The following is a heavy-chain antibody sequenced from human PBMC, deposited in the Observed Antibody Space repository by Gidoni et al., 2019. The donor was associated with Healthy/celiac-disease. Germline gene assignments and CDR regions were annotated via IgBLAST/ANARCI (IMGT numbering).Heavy chain of an antibody. J-gene: IGHJ4*02. V-gene: IGHV3-33*01. CDR1: GFTFSSYG. D-gene: IGHD5-18*01. CDR2: IWYDGSNK. CDR3: ARAGNGGYSYGGFDY. Sequence: QVQLVESGGGVVQPGRSLRLSCAASGFTFSSYGMHWVRQAPGKGLEWSAVIWYDGSNKYYADSVKGRFTISRDNSKNTLYLQMNSLRAEDTAVYYCARAGNGGYSYGGFDYWGQGTLVTVSS.